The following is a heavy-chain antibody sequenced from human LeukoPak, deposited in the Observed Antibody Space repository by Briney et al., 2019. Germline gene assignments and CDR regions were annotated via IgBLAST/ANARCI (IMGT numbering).Heavy chain of an antibody. D-gene: IGHD1-20*01. V-gene: IGHV3-21*01. J-gene: IGHJ4*01. CDR3: ARDVNWNYCDY. CDR1: RFTFSSYV. CDR2: ISTSSSYI. Sequence: GGSLRLSCAASRFTFSSYVMKWVRQVPGKGLEWVSSISTSSSYIYYADSVKGRFTISRDNSKNTLFLQMNSLRAEDTAVYYCARDVNWNYCDYWGHGTLVTVSS.